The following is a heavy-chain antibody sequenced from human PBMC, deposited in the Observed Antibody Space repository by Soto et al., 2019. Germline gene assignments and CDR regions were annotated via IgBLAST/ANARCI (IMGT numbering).Heavy chain of an antibody. CDR3: AKVRKPGYSSGWYGDY. CDR2: ISYDGSNK. V-gene: IGHV3-30*18. D-gene: IGHD6-19*01. CDR1: RFTFSSYA. Sequence: VQLLESGGGLVQPGGSLRLSCGASRFTFSSYAMSWVRQAPGKGLEWVAVISYDGSNKYYADSVKGRFTISRDNSKNTLYLQMNSLRAEDTAVYYCAKVRKPGYSSGWYGDYWGQGTLVTVSS. J-gene: IGHJ4*02.